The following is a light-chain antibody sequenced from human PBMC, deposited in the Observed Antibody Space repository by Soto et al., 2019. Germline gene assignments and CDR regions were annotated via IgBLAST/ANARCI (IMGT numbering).Light chain of an antibody. CDR2: DTS. V-gene: IGKV3-15*01. Sequence: EIVMTQSPGTLSVSPGDRATLSCRSSHSVRNNLAWYQQKPGQAPRLLIYDTSSRATGFPARFSGSGSGTDFNLTISSLQSEDFGVYYCQQYNNWPRANFGGGTKVDIK. J-gene: IGKJ4*01. CDR1: HSVRNN. CDR3: QQYNNWPRAN.